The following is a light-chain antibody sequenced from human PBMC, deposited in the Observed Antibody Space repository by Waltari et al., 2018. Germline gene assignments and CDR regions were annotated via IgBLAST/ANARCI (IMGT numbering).Light chain of an antibody. CDR2: SNN. CDR1: RSTIGQKN. J-gene: IGLJ2*01. Sequence: QSVLTQPPSVSGAPGQRVTISCSRSRSTIGQKNITWYHQFPGTAPKLLIFSNNQRSSGVPDRFSGSKSGTSASLAISGLQSEDEADYFCAAWDDSLNGLFGGGTKLTVL. V-gene: IGLV1-44*01. CDR3: AAWDDSLNGL.